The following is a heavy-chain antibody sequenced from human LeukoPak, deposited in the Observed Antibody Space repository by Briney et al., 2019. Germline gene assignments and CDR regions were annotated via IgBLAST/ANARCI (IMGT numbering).Heavy chain of an antibody. CDR2: ISAYNGNT. CDR3: AREGYFDWVGRNAFDI. CDR1: GYTFTSYG. D-gene: IGHD3-9*01. J-gene: IGHJ3*02. V-gene: IGHV1-18*01. Sequence: VASVKVSCKASGYTFTSYGISWVRQAPGQGLEWMGWISAYNGNTNYAQKLQGRVTMTTDTSTSTAYMELRSLRSDDTAVYYCAREGYFDWVGRNAFDIWGQGTMVTVSS.